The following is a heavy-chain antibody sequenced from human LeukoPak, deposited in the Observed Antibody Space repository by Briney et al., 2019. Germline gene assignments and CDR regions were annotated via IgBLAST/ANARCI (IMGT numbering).Heavy chain of an antibody. Sequence: SVKVSCKASGGTFSSYAISWVRQAPRQGLEWMGGIIPIFGTANYAQKFQGRVTITADESTSTAYMELSSLRSEDTAVYYCARDADILTGYYNIHYWGQGTLVTVSS. CDR2: IIPIFGTA. CDR1: GGTFSSYA. D-gene: IGHD3-9*01. J-gene: IGHJ4*02. V-gene: IGHV1-69*13. CDR3: ARDADILTGYYNIHY.